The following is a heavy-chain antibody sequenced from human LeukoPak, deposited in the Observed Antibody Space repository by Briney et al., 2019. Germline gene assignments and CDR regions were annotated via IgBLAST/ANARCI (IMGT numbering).Heavy chain of an antibody. J-gene: IGHJ4*02. Sequence: PGGSLRLSCAASGFTFSSYGMHWLRQAPGKGLEGVAVISYDGSNKYYADSVKGRFTISRDNFKNTLYLQMNSLRAEDTSVYYCAKDRVYSGYESYYFDYWGQGTLVTVSS. D-gene: IGHD5-12*01. V-gene: IGHV3-30*18. CDR3: AKDRVYSGYESYYFDY. CDR1: GFTFSSYG. CDR2: ISYDGSNK.